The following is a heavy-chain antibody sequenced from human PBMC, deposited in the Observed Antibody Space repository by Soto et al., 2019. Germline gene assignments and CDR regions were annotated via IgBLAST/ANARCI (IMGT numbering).Heavy chain of an antibody. J-gene: IGHJ4*02. CDR1: GFTFGDYA. CDR3: TRASSFDFDF. CDR2: IRRNAYGGTT. Sequence: GGSLRLSCTTSGFTFGDYALSWVRQAPGKGLEWVGFIRRNAYGGTTDYAASVKGRFTISRDYSKSIAYLQMNSLRTEDTALYYCTRASSFDFDFWGQGTLVTVSS. D-gene: IGHD3-3*01. V-gene: IGHV3-49*04.